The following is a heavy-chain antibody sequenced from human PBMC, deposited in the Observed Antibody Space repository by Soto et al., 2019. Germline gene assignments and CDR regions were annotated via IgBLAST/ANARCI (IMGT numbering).Heavy chain of an antibody. Sequence: ASVKVSCKASGYTFTSYGISWVRQAPGQGLEWMGWISAYNGNTNYAQKLQGRVTMTTDTSTSTAYMELRSLRSDDTAVYYWARSVGVVAATFGMDVWGQGTTVTVSS. CDR1: GYTFTSYG. D-gene: IGHD2-15*01. CDR3: ARSVGVVAATFGMDV. CDR2: ISAYNGNT. V-gene: IGHV1-18*01. J-gene: IGHJ6*02.